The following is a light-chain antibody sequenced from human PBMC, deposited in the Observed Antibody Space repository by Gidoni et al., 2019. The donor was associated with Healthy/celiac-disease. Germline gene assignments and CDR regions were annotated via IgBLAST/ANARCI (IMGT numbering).Light chain of an antibody. V-gene: IGKV3-11*01. CDR1: QSVSSY. Sequence: EIVLTQSPATLSLSPGERATLSCRASQSVSSYLAWYQQKPGQAPRLLIYDASNRTTGSPARFSGSGSGTDFTLTISSLEPEDFAVDYYQQRSNWPPGITFGPGTKVDIK. CDR3: QQRSNWPPGIT. J-gene: IGKJ3*01. CDR2: DAS.